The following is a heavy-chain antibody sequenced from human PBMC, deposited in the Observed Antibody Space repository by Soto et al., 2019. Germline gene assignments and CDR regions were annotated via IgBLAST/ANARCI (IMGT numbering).Heavy chain of an antibody. CDR3: ARPRGLGAIYNWFDP. Sequence: QVQLQQWGAGLLKPSETLSLTCAVYGGSFSDYYWTWIRQPPGKGLEWIGEINHRGSTNYNPSLKSRVTILIDTPKNQFSLKLSAVTAADTAVYFCARPRGLGAIYNWFDPWGQGTLVTVSS. D-gene: IGHD2-21*01. CDR1: GGSFSDYY. J-gene: IGHJ5*02. V-gene: IGHV4-34*01. CDR2: INHRGST.